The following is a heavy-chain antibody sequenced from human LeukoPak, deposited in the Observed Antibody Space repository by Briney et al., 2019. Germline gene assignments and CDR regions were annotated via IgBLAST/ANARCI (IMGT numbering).Heavy chain of an antibody. V-gene: IGHV4-59*12. Sequence: SETPSLTCTVSGGSISSYYWSWIRQPPGKGLEWIGYIYYSGSTNYNPSLKSRVTISVDTSKNQFSLKLSSVTAADTAVYYCARSSDYGDLPWGQGTLVTVSS. CDR3: ARSSDYGDLP. CDR2: IYYSGST. J-gene: IGHJ4*02. D-gene: IGHD4-17*01. CDR1: GGSISSYY.